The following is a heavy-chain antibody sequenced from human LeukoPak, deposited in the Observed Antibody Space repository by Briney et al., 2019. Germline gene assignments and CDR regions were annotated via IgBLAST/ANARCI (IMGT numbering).Heavy chain of an antibody. V-gene: IGHV3-11*01. J-gene: IGHJ4*02. Sequence: GGSLRLSCAASGFTFSDYYMSWIRQAPGKGLEWVSYISSSGSTIYYADSVKGRFTISRDNAKNSLYLQVNSLRAEDTAVYYCARDLDYYDRIFDYWGQGTLVTVSS. CDR1: GFTFSDYY. CDR2: ISSSGSTI. CDR3: ARDLDYYDRIFDY. D-gene: IGHD3-22*01.